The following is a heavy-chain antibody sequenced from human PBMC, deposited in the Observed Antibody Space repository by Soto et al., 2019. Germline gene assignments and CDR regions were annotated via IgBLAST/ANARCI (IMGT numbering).Heavy chain of an antibody. CDR3: TTDQTKNGYSSSCHPGFYCWFDP. D-gene: IGHD6-13*01. J-gene: IGHJ5*02. V-gene: IGHV3-15*01. CDR1: GFTFSNAW. Sequence: EVQLVESGGGLVKPGGSLRLSCAASGFTFSNAWMSWVRQAPGKGLEWVGRIKSKTDGGTTDYAAPVKGRFTISRDDSKNTLYLQMNSLKTEDTAVYYCTTDQTKNGYSSSCHPGFYCWFDPWGQGTLVTVSS. CDR2: IKSKTDGGTT.